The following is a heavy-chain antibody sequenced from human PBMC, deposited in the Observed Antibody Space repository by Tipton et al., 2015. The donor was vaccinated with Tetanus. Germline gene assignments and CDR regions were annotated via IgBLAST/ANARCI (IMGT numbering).Heavy chain of an antibody. CDR1: GGSISSDGAY. Sequence: TLSLTCTVSGGSISSDGAYWNWIRQRPGKGPEWIGYIYYSGSTYFNPSLKSRVSMSVDTSKNQFFLNLTSVTAADTATYYCARDQGGGRVVRLNWFDPWGQGTLVTVSS. V-gene: IGHV4-31*03. J-gene: IGHJ5*02. CDR3: ARDQGGGRVVRLNWFDP. D-gene: IGHD6-6*01. CDR2: IYYSGST.